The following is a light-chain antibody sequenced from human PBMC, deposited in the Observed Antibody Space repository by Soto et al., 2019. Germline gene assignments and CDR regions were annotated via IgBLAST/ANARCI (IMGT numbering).Light chain of an antibody. CDR1: DNIVHW. J-gene: IGKJ1*01. Sequence: DIQMTQSPSTLSASVGDRVAITCRASDNIVHWVSWYQQKPRKDPQLLIYDASNLESGVPSRFSVSRSGTEFTLSISSLQPDEFATYYCQQCYIHWTFGQGTKLDI. V-gene: IGKV1-5*01. CDR2: DAS. CDR3: QQCYIHWT.